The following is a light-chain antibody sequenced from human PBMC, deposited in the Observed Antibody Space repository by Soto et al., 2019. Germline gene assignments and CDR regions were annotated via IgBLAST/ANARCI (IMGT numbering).Light chain of an antibody. V-gene: IGKV2-28*01. J-gene: IGKJ1*01. CDR1: QSLLHSDGYNY. CDR2: LGS. CDR3: MQALQTPWT. Sequence: DIVMTQSPLSLPVTPGEPASISCRSSQSLLHSDGYNYLDWYLQKPGQSPQLLIYLGSNRASGVPDRFSGSGSGTDFTLKISRVEAEDVGLYYCMQALQTPWTFGQGTKVDNK.